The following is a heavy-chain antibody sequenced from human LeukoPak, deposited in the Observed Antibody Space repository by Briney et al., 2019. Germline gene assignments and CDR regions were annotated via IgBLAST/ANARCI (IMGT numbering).Heavy chain of an antibody. CDR2: IRGESDGGKM. V-gene: IGHV3-15*01. CDR3: ATDEGSGTTDFDF. Sequence: PGGSLRLSCAVSGFTFRDAWMSWVRQAPGKVLEWVGRIRGESDGGKMVYAAPAKGRFTISRDESKDTVYLHSASLKTEDTGVYYCATDEGSGTTDFDFWGQGTLVTVSS. D-gene: IGHD1-1*01. J-gene: IGHJ4*02. CDR1: GFTFRDAW.